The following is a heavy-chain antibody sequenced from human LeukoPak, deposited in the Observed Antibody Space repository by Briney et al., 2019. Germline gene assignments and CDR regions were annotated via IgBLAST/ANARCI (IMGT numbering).Heavy chain of an antibody. Sequence: GASVKGSCKASGGTFSSYAISWVRQAPGQGLEWMGGIIPIFGTASYAQKFQGRVTITADESTSTAYMELSSLRSEDTAVYYCAREPRGIVVVPAASAPVSYGMDVWGQGTTVTVSS. CDR2: IIPIFGTA. J-gene: IGHJ6*02. CDR1: GGTFSSYA. CDR3: AREPRGIVVVPAASAPVSYGMDV. V-gene: IGHV1-69*13. D-gene: IGHD2-2*01.